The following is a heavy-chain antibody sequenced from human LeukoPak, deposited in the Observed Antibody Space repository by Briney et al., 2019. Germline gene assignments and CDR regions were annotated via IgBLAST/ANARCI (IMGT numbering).Heavy chain of an antibody. D-gene: IGHD3-22*01. J-gene: IGHJ4*02. V-gene: IGHV1-18*04. CDR3: ARGITMIDNDY. CDR1: GYTFTGYY. Sequence: ASVKVSCKASGYTFTGYYMHWVRQAPGQGLEWMGWISAYNGNTNYAQKLQGRVTMTTDTSTSTAYMELRSLGSDDTAVYYCARGITMIDNDYWGQGTLVTVSS. CDR2: ISAYNGNT.